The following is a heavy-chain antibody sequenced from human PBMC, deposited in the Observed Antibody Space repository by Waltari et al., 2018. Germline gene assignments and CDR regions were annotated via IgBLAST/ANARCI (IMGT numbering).Heavy chain of an antibody. CDR1: GYTFTSYD. D-gene: IGHD6-13*01. CDR2: MNPHSGNT. CDR3: ARGAAPGKGANWFDP. V-gene: IGHV1-8*01. Sequence: QVQLVQSGAEVKKPGASVKVSCKTSGYTFTSYDINWVRQATGQGVEWMGWMNPHSGNTGYAQKFQDRVIMTTNTSISTAYMELSSLRSEDTAVYYCARGAAPGKGANWFDPWGQGTQVIVSS. J-gene: IGHJ5*02.